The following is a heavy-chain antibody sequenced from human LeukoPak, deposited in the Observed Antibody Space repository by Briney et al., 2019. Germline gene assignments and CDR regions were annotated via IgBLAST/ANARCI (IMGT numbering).Heavy chain of an antibody. V-gene: IGHV3-30-3*01. CDR2: ISYDGSNK. D-gene: IGHD1-26*01. CDR1: GFTFSSYA. J-gene: IGHJ3*02. Sequence: PGRSLRLSCAASGFTFSSYAMHWVRQAPGKGLEWVAVISYDGSNKYYADSVKGRFTISRDNSKNTLYLQMNSLRAEDTAVYYCAEIMERDAFDIWGQGTMVTASS. CDR3: AEIMERDAFDI.